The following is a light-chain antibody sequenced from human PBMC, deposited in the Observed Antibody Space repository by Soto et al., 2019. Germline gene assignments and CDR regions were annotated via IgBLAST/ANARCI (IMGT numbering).Light chain of an antibody. V-gene: IGKV1-39*01. Sequence: DIQMTQSPSSLSASVGDSVNITCRVSQSISDYVSWYQQKPGKAPRLLIYAASSLQSGVPSRFSGSGSGTDFTLTINSLQPEDFAAYYCQQSYSLWTFGQGTTVEFK. CDR2: AAS. J-gene: IGKJ1*01. CDR3: QQSYSLWT. CDR1: QSISDY.